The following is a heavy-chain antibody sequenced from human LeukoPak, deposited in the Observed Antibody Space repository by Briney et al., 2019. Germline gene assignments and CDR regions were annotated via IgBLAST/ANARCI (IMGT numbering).Heavy chain of an antibody. Sequence: GRSLRLSCAASGFTFSSYAMHWVRQAPGKGLEWVAVISYDGSNKYYADSVKGRFTISRDNSKNTLYLQMNSLRAEDTAVYYCAREVAFLPTYTLKVPRAYYGMDVWSQGTTVTVSS. D-gene: IGHD3-16*01. CDR3: AREVAFLPTYTLKVPRAYYGMDV. J-gene: IGHJ6*02. V-gene: IGHV3-30-3*01. CDR2: ISYDGSNK. CDR1: GFTFSSYA.